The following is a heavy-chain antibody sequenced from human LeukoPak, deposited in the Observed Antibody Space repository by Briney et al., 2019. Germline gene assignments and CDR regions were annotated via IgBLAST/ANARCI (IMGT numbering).Heavy chain of an antibody. CDR3: ARAAADTIGYFQH. CDR2: ISSSDSTI. Sequence: GGSLRLSCAASGFTFSDYYMSWIRQAPGKGLEWISYISSSDSTIYYADSVKGRFTISRDNAKNSLYLQMNSLRAEDTAVYYCARAAADTIGYFQHWGQGTLVTVSS. J-gene: IGHJ1*01. CDR1: GFTFSDYY. D-gene: IGHD6-13*01. V-gene: IGHV3-11*01.